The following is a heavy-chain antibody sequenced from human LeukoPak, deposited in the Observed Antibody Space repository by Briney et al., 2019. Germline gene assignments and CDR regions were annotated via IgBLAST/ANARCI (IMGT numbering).Heavy chain of an antibody. CDR1: GGSISSSNW. D-gene: IGHD3-10*01. CDR2: IYHSGST. CDR3: ARETVRGYYYMDV. V-gene: IGHV4-4*02. Sequence: PSGTLSLTCAVSGGSISSSNWWSWVRQPPGKGLEWIGEIYHSGSTNYNPSLKSRVTISVDTSKNQFSLKLSSVTAADTAVYYCARETVRGYYYMDVWGKGTTVTVSS. J-gene: IGHJ6*03.